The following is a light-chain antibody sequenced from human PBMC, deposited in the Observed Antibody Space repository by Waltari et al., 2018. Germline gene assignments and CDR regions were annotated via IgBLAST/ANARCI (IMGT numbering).Light chain of an antibody. Sequence: SYDLTQPPSVSVSPGQTASITCSGLESGVRFVCWYQQKPGQSPILVIYQNGRRPSGIPGRFSGSNSGNTATLTISGTQAVDEADYYCQAWDRGTWGVFGGGTRLTVL. V-gene: IGLV3-1*01. CDR1: ESGVRF. CDR3: QAWDRGTWGV. J-gene: IGLJ3*02. CDR2: QNG.